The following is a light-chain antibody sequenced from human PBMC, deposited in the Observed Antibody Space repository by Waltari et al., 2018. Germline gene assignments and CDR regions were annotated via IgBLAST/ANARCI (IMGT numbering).Light chain of an antibody. Sequence: QSALTQPASVSGSPGQSITIPCSGTSSDIGGFEYVAWYQQHPDKIPRLVIYDINDRPSGVSNLFSGSKSGNTASLTISGLQAEDEADYYCSSYSSRDTLVFGGGTKVSVL. CDR1: SSDIGGFEY. CDR2: DIN. V-gene: IGLV2-14*03. J-gene: IGLJ1*01. CDR3: SSYSSRDTLV.